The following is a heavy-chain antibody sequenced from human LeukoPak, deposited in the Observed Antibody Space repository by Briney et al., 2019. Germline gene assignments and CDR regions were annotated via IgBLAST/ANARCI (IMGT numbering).Heavy chain of an antibody. V-gene: IGHV3-11*01. D-gene: IGHD2-2*01. J-gene: IGHJ4*02. CDR1: GFVFSDYY. CDR3: THGSMYQLDY. Sequence: GGSLRLSCAASGFVFSDYYMSWIRQVPGKGLEWVAHISNTGVTIYYADSVKGRFTISRDNSKNTLYLQMNSLRAEDTAVYYCTHGSMYQLDYWGQGTLVTVSS. CDR2: ISNTGVTI.